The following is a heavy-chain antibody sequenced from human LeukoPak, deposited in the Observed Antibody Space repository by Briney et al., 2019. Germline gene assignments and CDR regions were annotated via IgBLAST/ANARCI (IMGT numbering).Heavy chain of an antibody. V-gene: IGHV3-11*01. CDR2: ISSSGSTI. CDR3: AKGRRDAYNYYFDY. Sequence: GGSLRLSCAASGFTFSDYYMSWIRQAPGKGLEWVSYISSSGSTIYYADSVKGRFTISRDNPRKSLYLQMNSLRAEDTAVYYCAKGRRDAYNYYFDYWGQGTLVTVSS. CDR1: GFTFSDYY. D-gene: IGHD5-24*01. J-gene: IGHJ4*02.